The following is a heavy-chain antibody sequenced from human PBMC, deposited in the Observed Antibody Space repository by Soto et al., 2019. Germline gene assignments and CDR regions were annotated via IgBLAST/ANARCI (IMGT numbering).Heavy chain of an antibody. CDR3: ASSHRRDTSMADFEY. V-gene: IGHV1-2*02. D-gene: IGHD5-18*01. J-gene: IGHJ4*02. Sequence: ASVKVSCKASGYVFTGYYLHSVRQSPGQGLEWMGWINPNSGGTNYAQKFQGRVTMTRDTSISTAYMELSSLRSDDTAVFYCASSHRRDTSMADFEYWGKGSLVTVSP. CDR2: INPNSGGT. CDR1: GYVFTGYY.